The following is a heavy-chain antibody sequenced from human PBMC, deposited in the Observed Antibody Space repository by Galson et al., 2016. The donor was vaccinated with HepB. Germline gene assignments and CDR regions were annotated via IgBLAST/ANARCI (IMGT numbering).Heavy chain of an antibody. J-gene: IGHJ3*01. D-gene: IGHD1-26*01. Sequence: SLRLSCAASGFTFSNYYMSWIRQAPGKGLEWVAYISPSTTHINYADSVMGRFTVSRDNAKNSLYLQMNSLGAEDTAVYYCASPSGRHSVHTFDLWGQGTMVTVSS. CDR1: GFTFSNYY. CDR2: ISPSTTHI. CDR3: ASPSGRHSVHTFDL. V-gene: IGHV3-11*06.